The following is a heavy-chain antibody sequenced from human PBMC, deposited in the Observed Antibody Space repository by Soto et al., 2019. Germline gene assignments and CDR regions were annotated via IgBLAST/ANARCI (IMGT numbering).Heavy chain of an antibody. CDR1: GYTFRTYG. D-gene: IGHD6-6*01. CDR3: ARDTIAVRPGWFDP. CDR2: ISAYNGNT. V-gene: IGHV1-18*01. Sequence: QVQLVQSGAEVKKPGASVKVSCKASGYTFRTYGINWVRQAPGQGLEWMGWISAYNGNTNYAQKCQDRVTMTTDTTTSTAYMELRSLRADDTAVYYCARDTIAVRPGWFDPWGQGTLVTVSS. J-gene: IGHJ5*02.